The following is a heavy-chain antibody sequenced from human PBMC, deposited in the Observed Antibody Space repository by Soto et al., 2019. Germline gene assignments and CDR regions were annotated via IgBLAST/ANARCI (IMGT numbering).Heavy chain of an antibody. D-gene: IGHD5-12*01. J-gene: IGHJ5*02. Sequence: SETLSLTCAVYGGSFSGYYWSWIRQPPGKGLEWIREINHSGSTNYNPSLKSRVTISVDTSKNQFSLKLSSVTAADTAVYYCARGLDIVATIPYWFDPWGQGTLVTVSS. CDR1: GGSFSGYY. V-gene: IGHV4-34*01. CDR3: ARGLDIVATIPYWFDP. CDR2: INHSGST.